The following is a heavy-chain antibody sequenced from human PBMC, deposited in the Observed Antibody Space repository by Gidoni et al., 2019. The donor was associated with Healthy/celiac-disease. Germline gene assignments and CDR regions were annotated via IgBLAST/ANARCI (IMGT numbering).Heavy chain of an antibody. V-gene: IGHV3-23*01. D-gene: IGHD1-26*01. Sequence: EVKLLESGGGLVQPGGSLSLSGAASGFTFSRSAMSWVSQAPGKGLEWVSAISGSGGSTYYADSVKGRFTISRDNSKNTLYLQMNSLRAEDTAVYYCAKDPGATIYWGQGTLVTVSS. J-gene: IGHJ4*02. CDR2: ISGSGGST. CDR3: AKDPGATIY. CDR1: GFTFSRSA.